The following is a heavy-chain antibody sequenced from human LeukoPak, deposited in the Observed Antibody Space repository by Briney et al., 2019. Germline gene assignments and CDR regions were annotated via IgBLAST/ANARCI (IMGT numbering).Heavy chain of an antibody. CDR2: IYSGGST. J-gene: IGHJ4*02. D-gene: IGHD1-26*01. CDR3: ARLGIVGAAVDY. Sequence: GGSLRLSCVASGFTVSSNYMSWVRQAPGKGLEWVSVIYSGGSTYYADSVKGRFTISRDNSKNTLYLQMNSLRAEDTAVYYCARLGIVGAAVDYWGQGTLVTVSS. CDR1: GFTVSSNY. V-gene: IGHV3-66*01.